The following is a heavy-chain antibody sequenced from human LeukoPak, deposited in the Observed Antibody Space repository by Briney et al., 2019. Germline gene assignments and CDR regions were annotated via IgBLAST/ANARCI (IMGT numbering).Heavy chain of an antibody. V-gene: IGHV3-21*01. CDR2: ISLSSSYI. J-gene: IGHJ4*02. D-gene: IGHD1-14*01. CDR1: GFPFSNYS. CDR3: ARPAGPSDSRTGSDY. Sequence: GGSLRLSCVVSGFPFSNYSMNWVRQAPGKGLEWVSSISLSSSYIYYADSVKGRFTVSRDNAKNSLYLQMNSLRAEDTALYYCARPAGPSDSRTGSDYWGQGTLVTVSS.